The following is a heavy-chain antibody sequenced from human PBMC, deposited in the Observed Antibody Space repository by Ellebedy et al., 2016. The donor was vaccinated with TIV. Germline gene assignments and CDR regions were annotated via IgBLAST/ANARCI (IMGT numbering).Heavy chain of an antibody. J-gene: IGHJ2*01. D-gene: IGHD3-10*01. Sequence: AASVKVSCKASGYVFTDYGVTWVRQAPGQGLEWMGWIRAYNGYTSYAQKFQGRVTMTRETSTSTAYMELRSLSSDDTAVYYCAREWFGEYRYFDLWGRGTLVTVSS. CDR2: IRAYNGYT. CDR3: AREWFGEYRYFDL. V-gene: IGHV1-18*01. CDR1: GYVFTDYG.